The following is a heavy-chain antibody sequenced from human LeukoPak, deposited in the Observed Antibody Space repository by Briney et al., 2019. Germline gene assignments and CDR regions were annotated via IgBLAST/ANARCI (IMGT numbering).Heavy chain of an antibody. J-gene: IGHJ4*02. CDR2: ISYDGSNK. CDR1: GFTFSSYA. D-gene: IGHD6-13*01. Sequence: SLRLSCAPSGFTFSSYAVHWVRPAPGKGREWVTVISYDGSNKYYADSVNGRFTTSRDNSKNTLYLQMNSLRAEDTAVYYCARAPGYSSSGFFDYWGQGTLVTVSS. V-gene: IGHV3-30-3*01. CDR3: ARAPGYSSSGFFDY.